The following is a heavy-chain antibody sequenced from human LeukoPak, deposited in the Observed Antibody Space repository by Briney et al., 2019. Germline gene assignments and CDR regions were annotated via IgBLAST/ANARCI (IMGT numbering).Heavy chain of an antibody. Sequence: SETLSLTCTVSGYSISSGYYWGWIRQPPGKGLEWIGSIYHSGSTYYNPSLKSRVTISVDTSKNQFSLKLSSVTAADTAVYYCAREYSSSWPTEWGQGTLVTVSS. J-gene: IGHJ4*02. V-gene: IGHV4-38-2*02. D-gene: IGHD6-13*01. CDR3: AREYSSSWPTE. CDR1: GYSISSGYY. CDR2: IYHSGST.